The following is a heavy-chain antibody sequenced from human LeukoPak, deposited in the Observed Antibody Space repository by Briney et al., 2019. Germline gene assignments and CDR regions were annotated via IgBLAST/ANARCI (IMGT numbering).Heavy chain of an antibody. V-gene: IGHV1-2*02. J-gene: IGHJ3*02. D-gene: IGHD3-22*01. CDR2: INPNSGGT. CDR1: GYTFTGYY. CDR3: ARDFPTYYYDSSGWDAFDI. Sequence: AASVTVSCKASGYTFTGYYMHWVRQAPGQGLEWMGWINPNSGGTNYAQKFQGRVTMTRDTSISTAYMELSRLRSDDTAVYYCARDFPTYYYDSSGWDAFDIWGQGTMVTVSS.